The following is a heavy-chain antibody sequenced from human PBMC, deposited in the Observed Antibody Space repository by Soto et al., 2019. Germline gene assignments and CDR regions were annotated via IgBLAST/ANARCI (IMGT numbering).Heavy chain of an antibody. J-gene: IGHJ4*02. CDR1: GGTFSSYT. Sequence: ASVKVSCKASGGTFSSYTISWVRQAPGQGLEWMGRIIPILGIANYAQKFQGRVTITADKSTSTAYMELSSLRSEDTAVYYCASGGSCYSSVCLDYWGQGTLVTVSS. CDR3: ASGGSCYSSVCLDY. V-gene: IGHV1-69*02. D-gene: IGHD2-15*01. CDR2: IIPILGIA.